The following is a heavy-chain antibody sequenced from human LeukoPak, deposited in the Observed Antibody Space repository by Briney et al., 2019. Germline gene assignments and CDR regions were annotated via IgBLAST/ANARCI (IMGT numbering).Heavy chain of an antibody. J-gene: IGHJ4*02. V-gene: IGHV3-21*01. CDR1: GFTFSSYS. D-gene: IGHD6-19*01. CDR2: ISSGSSYI. CDR3: ATGVRGYNSALDY. Sequence: GGSLRLSCAASGFTFSSYSMNWVRQAPGKGLEWVSSISSGSSYIYYADSLKGRFTISRDNAQNSLYLQMNSLRAEDTAVYYCATGVRGYNSALDYWGQGTLVTVSP.